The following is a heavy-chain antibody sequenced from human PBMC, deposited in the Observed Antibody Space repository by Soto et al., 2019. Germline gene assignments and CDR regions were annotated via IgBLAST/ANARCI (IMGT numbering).Heavy chain of an antibody. CDR3: ARVDDDRGAAFFDY. CDR2: INHSGST. V-gene: IGHV4-34*01. CDR1: GGSFSDYS. D-gene: IGHD3-22*01. Sequence: SETLSLTCAVYGGSFSDYSWSWIRQPPGKGLEWIGEINHSGSTNYNPSLKSRVTISVDTSKNQFSLKLSSVTVADTAVYYCARVDDDRGAAFFDYWGQGTLVTVSS. J-gene: IGHJ4*02.